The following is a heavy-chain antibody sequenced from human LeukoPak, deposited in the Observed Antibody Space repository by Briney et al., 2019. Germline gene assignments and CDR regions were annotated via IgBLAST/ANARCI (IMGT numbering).Heavy chain of an antibody. J-gene: IGHJ4*02. V-gene: IGHV3-23*01. D-gene: IGHD3-10*01. CDR2: ISGSGGST. Sequence: GGSLRLSCAASGFTFSSYAMSWVRQAPGKGLEWVSAISGSGGSTYYADSVKGRFTISRGNSKNTLYLQMNSLRAEDTAVYYCAKDRVITMVRNYWGQGTLVTVSS. CDR3: AKDRVITMVRNY. CDR1: GFTFSSYA.